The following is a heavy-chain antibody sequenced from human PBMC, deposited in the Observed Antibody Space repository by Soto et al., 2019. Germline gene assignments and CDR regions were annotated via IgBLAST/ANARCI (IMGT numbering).Heavy chain of an antibody. J-gene: IGHJ4*02. CDR2: IYWDDDE. CDR3: ARSVEDRPVRGALDY. Sequence: QITLKESGPTLVKPTQTLTLTCTFSGFSLSTSGVGVGWIRQPPGKALEWLALIYWDDDERYSPSLQSRLTITKDTSIHRVVLTMTNMDHVDTATYYCARSVEDRPVRGALDYWGQGTLVTVSS. V-gene: IGHV2-5*02. CDR1: GFSLSTSGVG. D-gene: IGHD6-6*01.